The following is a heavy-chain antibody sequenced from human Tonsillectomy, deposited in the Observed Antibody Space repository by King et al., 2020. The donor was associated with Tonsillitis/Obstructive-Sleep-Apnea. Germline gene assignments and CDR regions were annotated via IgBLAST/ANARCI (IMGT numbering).Heavy chain of an antibody. CDR1: GGTFSSYA. CDR3: ARGLRCSSTSCYPAYYYYYMDV. Sequence: QLVQSGAEVKKPGSSVKVSCKASGGTFSSYAISWVRQAPGQGLEWMGGIITIFVTANYAQKFQGRVTITADEATSTAYMELSSLRSEDTAVYYCARGLRCSSTSCYPAYYYYYMDVWGKGTTVTVSS. V-gene: IGHV1-69*01. D-gene: IGHD2-2*01. J-gene: IGHJ6*03. CDR2: IITIFVTA.